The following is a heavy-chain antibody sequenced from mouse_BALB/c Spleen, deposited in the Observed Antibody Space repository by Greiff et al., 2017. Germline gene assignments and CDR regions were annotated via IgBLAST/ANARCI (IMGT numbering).Heavy chain of an antibody. CDR2: INPYNGAT. J-gene: IGHJ3*01. V-gene: IGHV1-31*01. Sequence: EVQVVESGPELVKPGASVKISCKASGYSFTGYYMHWVKQSHVKSLEWIGRINPYNGATSYNQNFKDKASLTVDKSSSTAYMELHSLTSEDSAVYYCARYGYDGSFAYWGQGTLVTVSA. CDR3: ARYGYDGSFAY. CDR1: GYSFTGYY. D-gene: IGHD2-3*01.